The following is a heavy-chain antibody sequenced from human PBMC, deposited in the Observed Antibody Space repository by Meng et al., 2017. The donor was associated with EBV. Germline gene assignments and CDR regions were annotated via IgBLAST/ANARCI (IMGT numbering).Heavy chain of an antibody. CDR2: LIPMSGAP. D-gene: IGHD3-10*01. CDR3: ASESGRGFTPDF. V-gene: IGHV1-69*01. J-gene: IGHJ4*02. CDR1: GGPFRRDA. Sequence: QVRGELYGAEVRRPGSSAKIPCKTSGGPFRRDAVSWVRQGPGQGLEWLGGLIPMSGAPHYAQKFQDRVTITADEYTRTHYMELSSLRSDDTAMYYCASESGRGFTPDFWGQGTLVTVSS.